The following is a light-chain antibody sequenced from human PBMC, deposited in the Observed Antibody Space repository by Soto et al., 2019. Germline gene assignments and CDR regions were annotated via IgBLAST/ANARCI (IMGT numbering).Light chain of an antibody. CDR1: QSASSNY. V-gene: IGKV3-20*01. J-gene: IGKJ1*01. Sequence: EIVMTQSPATLSVSPGERANLSCRASQSASSNYLAWYQQKPGQAPRLLIYGASSRATGIPDRFSGSGSGTDFTLTIRRLEPEDFAVYYCQQYGSSPWTFGQGTKLDIK. CDR2: GAS. CDR3: QQYGSSPWT.